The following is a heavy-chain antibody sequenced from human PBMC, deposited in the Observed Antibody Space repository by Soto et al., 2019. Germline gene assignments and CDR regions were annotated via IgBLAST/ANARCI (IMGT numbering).Heavy chain of an antibody. CDR3: ARGRVYSNPYYYYYGMDV. J-gene: IGHJ6*02. D-gene: IGHD4-4*01. CDR1: GGSFSGYY. Sequence: PSETLSLTCAVYGGSFSGYYWSWIRQPPGKGLEWIGEISHSGSTNYNPSLKSRVTISVDTSKNQFSLKLSSVTAADTAVYYCARGRVYSNPYYYYYGMDVWGQGTRVTVSS. CDR2: ISHSGST. V-gene: IGHV4-34*01.